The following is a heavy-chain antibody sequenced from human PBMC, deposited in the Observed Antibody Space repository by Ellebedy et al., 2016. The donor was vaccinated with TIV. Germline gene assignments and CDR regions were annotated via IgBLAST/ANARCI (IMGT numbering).Heavy chain of an antibody. CDR1: GFTFSSYA. CDR3: AKDREYCSGGSCYAPD. Sequence: GGSLRLXXAASGFTFSSYAMSWVRQAPEKGLEWVSAISGSGGSTYYADSVKGRFTISRDNSKNTLYLQMNSLRAEDTAVYYCAKDREYCSGGSCYAPDWGQGTLVTVSS. V-gene: IGHV3-23*01. D-gene: IGHD2-15*01. CDR2: ISGSGGST. J-gene: IGHJ4*02.